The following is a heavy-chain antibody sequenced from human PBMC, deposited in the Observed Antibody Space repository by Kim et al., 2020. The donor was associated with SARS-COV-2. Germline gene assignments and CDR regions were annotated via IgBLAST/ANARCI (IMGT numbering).Heavy chain of an antibody. Sequence: GGSLRLSCAASGLTFSNYGMHWVRQAPGKGLEWVAVIWSDGSNKYYTDSVKGRFTISRDNSKNTLYLQMNSLRAEDTAVYYCATSAYSESNYWGQGTLVTVSS. J-gene: IGHJ4*02. CDR1: GLTFSNYG. V-gene: IGHV3-33*01. CDR2: IWSDGSNK. CDR3: ATSAYSESNY. D-gene: IGHD6-13*01.